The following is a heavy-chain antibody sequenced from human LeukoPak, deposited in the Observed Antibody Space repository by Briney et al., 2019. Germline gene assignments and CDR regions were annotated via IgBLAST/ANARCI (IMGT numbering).Heavy chain of an antibody. Sequence: SETLSLTCTVSGGSISSTTYYWAWIRQPPGRGLEWIGTIYYSGSTYYNPSLKSRVTISVDTSKNQFSLKLSSVTAADTAVYYCASVITIRLPDVWGKGTTVTVSS. CDR1: GGSISSTTYY. J-gene: IGHJ6*04. D-gene: IGHD3-16*01. CDR2: IYYSGST. CDR3: ASVITIRLPDV. V-gene: IGHV4-39*07.